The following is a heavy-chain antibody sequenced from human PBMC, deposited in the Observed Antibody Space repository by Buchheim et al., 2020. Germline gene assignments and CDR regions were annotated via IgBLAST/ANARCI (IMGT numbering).Heavy chain of an antibody. CDR1: GDSISSGSSY. V-gene: IGHV4-61*02. J-gene: IGHJ4*01. Sequence: QVQLQESGPGLVKPSQTLSLTCTVSGDSISSGSSYWDWIRQPAGKGLEWIGRISASGRTDYNPFLQSRFIMSVDTSKKQLFLKVISVTAADTAVYFCARGGYDLFTGLWYPDHWGQGTL. D-gene: IGHD3-9*01. CDR3: ARGGYDLFTGLWYPDH. CDR2: ISASGRT.